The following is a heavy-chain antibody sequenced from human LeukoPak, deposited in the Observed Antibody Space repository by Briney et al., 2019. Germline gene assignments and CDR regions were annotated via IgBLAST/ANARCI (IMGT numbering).Heavy chain of an antibody. V-gene: IGHV3-30*18. D-gene: IGHD6-13*01. J-gene: IGHJ4*02. Sequence: PGRSLRLSCAASGFTFSGYGMHWVRQAPGKGLEWVALISHDGGRKYYEDSVKGRFTISRDNSKNTLYLQMNSLRAEDTAVYYCAKDQKYNSGWYSSYYFDYWGQGALVTVSA. CDR2: ISHDGGRK. CDR3: AKDQKYNSGWYSSYYFDY. CDR1: GFTFSGYG.